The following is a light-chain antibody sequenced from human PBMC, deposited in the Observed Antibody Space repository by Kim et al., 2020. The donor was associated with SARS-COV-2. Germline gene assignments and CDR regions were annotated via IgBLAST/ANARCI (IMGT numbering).Light chain of an antibody. V-gene: IGLV1-40*01. J-gene: IGLJ2*01. CDR2: GNS. CDR3: RSYDSSLSAVV. CDR1: SSSIGAGYK. Sequence: RVTISCTVSSSSIGAGYKVHGYEQLPGTAPKLLVFGNSNRPAGVPDRLSGSQSGTSASLAITGLQAEDEADYYCRSYDSSLSAVVFGGGTQLTVL.